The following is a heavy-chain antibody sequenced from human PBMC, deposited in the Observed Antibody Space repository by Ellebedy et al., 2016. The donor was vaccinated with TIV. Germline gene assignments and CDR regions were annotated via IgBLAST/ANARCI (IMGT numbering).Heavy chain of an antibody. CDR1: GFTFSSYA. CDR3: ARGLGLQLWSFDY. CDR2: ISYDGSNK. Sequence: GGSLRLSXAASGFTFSSYAMHWVRQAPGKGLEWVAVISYDGSNKYYADSVKGRFTIPRDNSKNTLYLQMNSLRAEDTAVYYCARGLGLQLWSFDYWGQGTLVTVSS. J-gene: IGHJ4*02. D-gene: IGHD5-18*01. V-gene: IGHV3-30-3*01.